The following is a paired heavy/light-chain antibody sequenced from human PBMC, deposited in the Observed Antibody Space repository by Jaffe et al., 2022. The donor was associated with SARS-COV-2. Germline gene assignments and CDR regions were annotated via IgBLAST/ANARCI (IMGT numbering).Light chain of an antibody. J-gene: IGLJ3*02. CDR2: GKN. Sequence: SSELTQDPAVSVALGQTVRITCQGDSLKTYSATWYQQKPGQAPLVVIYGKNNRPSGIPDRFSGSNSGNTASLTITGTQAEDEADYFCNSRDSSISHLGWVFGGGTKLTVL. CDR1: SLKTYS. CDR3: NSRDSSISHLGWV. V-gene: IGLV3-19*01.
Heavy chain of an antibody. V-gene: IGHV1-46*01. D-gene: IGHD6-13*01. CDR3: ARDNSIAAAGTWWFDP. Sequence: QVQLVQSGAEVKKPGASVKVSCKASGYTFTSHYMHWVRQAPGQGLEWMGIINPSGSSTTYAQKFQGRVTLTRDTSTSTDYMELSSLRSEDTAFYYCARDNSIAAAGTWWFDPWGQGTLVTVSS. CDR1: GYTFTSHY. J-gene: IGHJ5*02. CDR2: INPSGSST.